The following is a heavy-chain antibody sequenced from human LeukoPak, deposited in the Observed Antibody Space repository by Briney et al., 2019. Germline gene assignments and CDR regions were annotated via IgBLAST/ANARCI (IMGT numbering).Heavy chain of an antibody. J-gene: IGHJ4*02. CDR2: ISGSGGST. CDR3: AKEESYSSSPPVDY. Sequence: PGGSLRLSCAASGFTFSSYAMSWVRQAPGKGLEWVSAISGSGGSTYYADSVKGRFTISRDNSKNTLYLQMNSLRAEGTAVYYCAKEESYSSSPPVDYWGQGTLVTVSS. CDR1: GFTFSSYA. V-gene: IGHV3-23*01. D-gene: IGHD6-6*01.